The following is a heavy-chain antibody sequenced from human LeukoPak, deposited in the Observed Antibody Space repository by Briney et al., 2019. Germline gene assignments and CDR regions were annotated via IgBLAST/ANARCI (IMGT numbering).Heavy chain of an antibody. CDR3: ARARAMGPREGAFDI. V-gene: IGHV3-21*01. D-gene: IGHD5-18*01. CDR2: ISSSGYI. J-gene: IGHJ3*02. Sequence: GGSLRLSCAASGFTFSSYSMNWVRQAPGKGLEWVSSISSSGYIYYADNVKGRFTISRDNAKNSLYLQMNRLRAEDTAVYYCARARAMGPREGAFDIWGQGTMVTVSS. CDR1: GFTFSSYS.